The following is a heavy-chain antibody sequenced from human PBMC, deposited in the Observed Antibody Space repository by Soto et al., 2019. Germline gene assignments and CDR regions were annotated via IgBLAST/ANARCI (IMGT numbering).Heavy chain of an antibody. J-gene: IGHJ5*02. V-gene: IGHV1-3*01. CDR3: ARYRYSSSWYAGYNWFDP. CDR2: INAGNGNT. Sequence: WASVKVSCKASGYTFTSYAMHWVRQAPGQRLEWMGWINAGNGNTKYSQKFQGRVTITRDTSASTAYMELSSLRSEDTAVYYCARYRYSSSWYAGYNWFDPWGQGTLVTVYS. D-gene: IGHD6-13*01. CDR1: GYTFTSYA.